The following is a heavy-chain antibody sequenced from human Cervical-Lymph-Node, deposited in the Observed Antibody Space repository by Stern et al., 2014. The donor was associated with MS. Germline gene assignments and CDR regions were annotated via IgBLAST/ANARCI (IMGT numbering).Heavy chain of an antibody. V-gene: IGHV3-30*03. J-gene: IGHJ3*02. D-gene: IGHD3-22*01. CDR3: ARLVVIGAFDI. CDR2: SSYDGRNK. CDR1: GFNFSNYG. Sequence: VQLVQSGGGVVQPGRSLRLSCAASGFNFSNYGMDWVRQAPGKGLEWVAVSSYDGRNKFYADSVKGRFTISRDNPKNTLYLQINSLRLDDTAVYYCARLVVIGAFDIWGQGTMVLVSS.